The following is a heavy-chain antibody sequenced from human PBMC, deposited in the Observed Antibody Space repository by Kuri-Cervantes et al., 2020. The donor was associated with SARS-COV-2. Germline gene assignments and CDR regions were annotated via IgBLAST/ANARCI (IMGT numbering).Heavy chain of an antibody. Sequence: GGSLRLSCAASGFTVSSNYMSWVRQAPGKGLEWVSVIYSGGSTYYADSVKGRFTISRDNSKNTLYLQMNSLRAEDTAVYYCAGESKGLFNYYYYGMDVWGQGTTVTVPS. CDR3: AGESKGLFNYYYYGMDV. D-gene: IGHD3-10*02. CDR2: IYSGGST. V-gene: IGHV3-53*01. J-gene: IGHJ6*02. CDR1: GFTVSSNY.